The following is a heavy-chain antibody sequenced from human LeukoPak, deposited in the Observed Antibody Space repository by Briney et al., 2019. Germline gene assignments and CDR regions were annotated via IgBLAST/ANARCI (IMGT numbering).Heavy chain of an antibody. Sequence: ASVKVSCKASGYTFTGYYTHWVRQAPGQGLQWMGRINPNSGGTNYAQNFQGRVTMTRDTSISTAYMELSSLRSDDTAVYYCAREKESVAGRELDYWGQGTLVTVSS. D-gene: IGHD6-19*01. CDR1: GYTFTGYY. CDR2: INPNSGGT. CDR3: AREKESVAGRELDY. J-gene: IGHJ4*02. V-gene: IGHV1-2*06.